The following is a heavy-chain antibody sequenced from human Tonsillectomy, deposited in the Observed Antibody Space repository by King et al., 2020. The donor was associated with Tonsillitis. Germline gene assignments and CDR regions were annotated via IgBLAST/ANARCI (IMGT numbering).Heavy chain of an antibody. J-gene: IGHJ3*02. CDR1: GFTFSSYW. Sequence: VQLVESGGGLVQPGGSLRLSCAASGFTFSSYWMHWVRQAPGKGLVWVSRINSDGSSTSYADSVKGRFTISRDNAKNTLYLQMNSLRAGDTAVYYCARSDYITDAFDIWGQGTMVTVSS. CDR2: INSDGSST. D-gene: IGHD4-11*01. V-gene: IGHV3-74*01. CDR3: ARSDYITDAFDI.